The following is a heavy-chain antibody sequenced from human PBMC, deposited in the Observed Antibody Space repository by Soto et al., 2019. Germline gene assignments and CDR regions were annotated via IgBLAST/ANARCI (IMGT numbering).Heavy chain of an antibody. V-gene: IGHV4-30-4*01. J-gene: IGHJ4*02. CDR1: GGSISSGDHF. CDR3: AREEALIVVPTGGIDHSFDY. CDR2: IYYSGST. D-gene: IGHD3-22*01. Sequence: PSETLSLTCTVSGGSISSGDHFWSWLRQPPGKGLEWIGCIYYSGSTYYNPSLKSRVAISVDTSKNQFSLTLTSVTAADTAVYFCAREEALIVVPTGGIDHSFDYWGQGTLVTVSS.